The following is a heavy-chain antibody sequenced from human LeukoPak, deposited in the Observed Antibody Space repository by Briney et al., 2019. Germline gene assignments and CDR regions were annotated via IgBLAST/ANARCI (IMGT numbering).Heavy chain of an antibody. CDR1: GFTFDDYG. D-gene: IGHD3-3*01. Sequence: PGGSVRLSCAASGFTFDDYGMSWVRQTPGKWREWVSGITWNGGSTGYADSVKGRFTISRDNAKNSLYLQMNSLRAEATAFSYRARASVPVFGVVIRYAFHIWGQGTRVTVSS. CDR3: ARASVPVFGVVIRYAFHI. J-gene: IGHJ3*02. V-gene: IGHV3-20*04. CDR2: ITWNGGST.